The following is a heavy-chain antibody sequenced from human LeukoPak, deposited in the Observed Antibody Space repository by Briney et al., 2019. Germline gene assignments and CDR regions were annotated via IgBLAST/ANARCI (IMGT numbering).Heavy chain of an antibody. V-gene: IGHV3-21*01. CDR3: ARGLSSGWYYGPDY. D-gene: IGHD6-19*01. CDR2: ISTTSSYI. J-gene: IGHJ4*02. CDR1: EFTLSVYS. Sequence: PGGSLRLSCAASEFTLSVYSMNWVRQAPGKGLEWVSCISTTSSYIYYADSVKGRFTISRDNAKNSLYLQMNSLRAEDTAVYYCARGLSSGWYYGPDYWGQGTLVTVSS.